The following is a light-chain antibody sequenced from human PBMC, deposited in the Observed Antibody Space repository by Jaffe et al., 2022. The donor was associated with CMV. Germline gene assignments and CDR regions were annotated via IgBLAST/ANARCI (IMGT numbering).Light chain of an antibody. V-gene: IGKV1-39*01. CDR3: QQSYSVPVLS. J-gene: IGKJ4*01. Sequence: DIQMTQSPSSLSASLGDRVTITCRASQSISSSYLHWFQQKPGKAPKLLIYAASTLQTGVPSRFVGSGSGTDFTLTITSLQPEDFATYYCQQSYSVPVLSFGGGTKVEI. CDR1: QSISSSY. CDR2: AAS.